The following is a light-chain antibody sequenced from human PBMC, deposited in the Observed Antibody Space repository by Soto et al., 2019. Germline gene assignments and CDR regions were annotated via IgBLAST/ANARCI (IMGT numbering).Light chain of an antibody. CDR3: QQYNHWPPLT. J-gene: IGKJ4*01. V-gene: IGKV3-15*01. CDR1: QSVGRN. CDR2: GAS. Sequence: EIVMPQSPATLSVSPGERATLSCRASQSVGRNLAWYQQKPGQAPRLLIYGASTRATGIPTRFSGSGSGTEFTLTISSLQSEDFAIYSWQQYNHWPPLTFGGGTKVEIK.